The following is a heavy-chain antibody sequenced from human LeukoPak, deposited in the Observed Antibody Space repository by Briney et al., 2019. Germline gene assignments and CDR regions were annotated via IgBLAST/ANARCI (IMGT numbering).Heavy chain of an antibody. CDR2: IRYDGSNK. D-gene: IGHD5-18*01. CDR1: GFTFSSYG. CDR3: AKNSGYSYGSYFDY. V-gene: IGHV3-30*02. Sequence: PGGSLRLSCAASGFTFSSYGMHWVRQAPGKGLEWVAFIRYDGSNKYYADSVKGRFTISRDNSKNTLYLQMNSLRAEDTAVYYCAKNSGYSYGSYFDYWGRGTLVTVSS. J-gene: IGHJ4*02.